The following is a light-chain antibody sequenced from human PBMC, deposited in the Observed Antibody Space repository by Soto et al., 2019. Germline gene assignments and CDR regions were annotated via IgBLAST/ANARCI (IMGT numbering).Light chain of an antibody. J-gene: IGKJ2*01. CDR3: QQYSSSPRT. Sequence: EIVLTQSPGTLSLSPGERATLSCRASQSVSSTYLAWYQQKPGQAPRLLIYGASSRATAIPDRFSGSGSGTDFTLTISRLEPEDFAVYYCQQYSSSPRTFGQGTKLDIK. CDR2: GAS. CDR1: QSVSSTY. V-gene: IGKV3-20*01.